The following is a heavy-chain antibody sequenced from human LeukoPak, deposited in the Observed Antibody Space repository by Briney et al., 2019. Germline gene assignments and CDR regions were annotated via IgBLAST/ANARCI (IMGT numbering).Heavy chain of an antibody. Sequence: GGSLRLSCAASGFTFSSYSMNWVRQAPGKGLEWVSSISSSSSYIYYADSVKGRFTISRDNAKNSLYLQMNSLRAEDTAVYYCARPLEGSGGNWYFDLWGRGTLVTVSS. V-gene: IGHV3-21*01. CDR1: GFTFSSYS. CDR3: ARPLEGSGGNWYFDL. J-gene: IGHJ2*01. D-gene: IGHD1-1*01. CDR2: ISSSSSYI.